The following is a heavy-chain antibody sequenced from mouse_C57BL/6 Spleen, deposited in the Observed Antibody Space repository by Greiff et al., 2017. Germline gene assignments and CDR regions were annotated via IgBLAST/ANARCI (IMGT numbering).Heavy chain of an antibody. CDR2: INPNNGGT. CDR1: GYTFTDYN. J-gene: IGHJ2*01. V-gene: IGHV1-18*01. Sequence: VQLQQSGPELVKPGASVKIPCKASGYTFTDYNMDWVKQSHGKSLEWIGDINPNNGGTIYNQKFKGKATLTVDKSSSTAYMELRSLTSEDTAVYYCARRKPSNWDYFDYWGQGTTLTVSS. CDR3: ARRKPSNWDYFDY. D-gene: IGHD4-1*01.